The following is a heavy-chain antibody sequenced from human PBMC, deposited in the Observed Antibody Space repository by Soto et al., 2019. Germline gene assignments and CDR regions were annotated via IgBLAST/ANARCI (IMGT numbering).Heavy chain of an antibody. J-gene: IGHJ4*02. V-gene: IGHV3-74*01. CDR3: TRGGTRTTYWGLFDS. CDR2: ISGDASST. Sequence: EVKVVESGGGLVQPGGSLRLSCAASGFTFSDNWMHWVRQPPGKGPVWVSRISGDASSTSYADSVKCRFTISRDSAKNTVYLQIDSLRVEDTAVYYCTRGGTRTTYWGLFDSWGQGTLVTVSS. D-gene: IGHD7-27*01. CDR1: GFTFSDNW.